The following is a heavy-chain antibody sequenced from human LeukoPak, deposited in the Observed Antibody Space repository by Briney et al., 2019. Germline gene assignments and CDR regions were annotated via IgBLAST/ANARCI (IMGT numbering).Heavy chain of an antibody. CDR2: IYYSGST. CDR3: ARAQTTYSSSWYGWFDP. J-gene: IGHJ5*02. V-gene: IGHV4-39*07. D-gene: IGHD6-13*01. CDR1: GGSISSSSYY. Sequence: SETLSLTCTVSGGSISSSSYYWGWIRQPPGKGLEWIGSIYYSGSTYYNPSLKSRVTISVDTSKNQFSLKLSSVTAADTAVYYCARAQTTYSSSWYGWFDPGAREPWSPSPQ.